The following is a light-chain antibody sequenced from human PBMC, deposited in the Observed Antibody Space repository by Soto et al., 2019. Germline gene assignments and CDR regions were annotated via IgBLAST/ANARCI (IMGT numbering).Light chain of an antibody. Sequence: EIVLTQSPATLSLSPGERATLSCRASQSISNYLAWYQHKPGQAPRLLIYDASSRATGIPARFGGSGSGTVFTLTISSLEPEDFAVYFCQLRSNWPPTWTFGQGTKVEVK. J-gene: IGKJ1*01. V-gene: IGKV3-11*01. CDR1: QSISNY. CDR2: DAS. CDR3: QLRSNWPPTWT.